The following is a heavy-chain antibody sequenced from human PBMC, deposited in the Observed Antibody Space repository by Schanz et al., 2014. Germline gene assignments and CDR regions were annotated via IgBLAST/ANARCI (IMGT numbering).Heavy chain of an antibody. V-gene: IGHV1-18*01. D-gene: IGHD3-3*01. J-gene: IGHJ4*02. Sequence: QVQLVQSGAEVKKPGASVRVSCKASGYTFTTYAMSWVRQAPGQGLEWVGWISVYTGNTKYGQKVQGRVTMTADTSTNTAYMALTYLRSDDTAVYYYARDRRFFDRGDLYYFDSWGQGTLVTVSS. CDR1: GYTFTTYA. CDR3: ARDRRFFDRGDLYYFDS. CDR2: ISVYTGNT.